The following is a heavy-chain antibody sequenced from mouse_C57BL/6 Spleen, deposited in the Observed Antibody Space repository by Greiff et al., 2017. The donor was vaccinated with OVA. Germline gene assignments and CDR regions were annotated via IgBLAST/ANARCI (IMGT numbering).Heavy chain of an antibody. J-gene: IGHJ1*03. CDR3: ARGPLSPYLYFDV. CDR1: GYTFTSYW. CDR2: ILPNSGST. Sequence: VQLQQPGAELVKPGASVTLSCKASGYTFTSYWLHWVKQRPGQGLEWIGMILPNSGSTNYNEKFKSKATLTVDKSSSTAYMQRSSLTSEDSADYYCARGPLSPYLYFDVWGTGTTVTVSS. V-gene: IGHV1-64*01.